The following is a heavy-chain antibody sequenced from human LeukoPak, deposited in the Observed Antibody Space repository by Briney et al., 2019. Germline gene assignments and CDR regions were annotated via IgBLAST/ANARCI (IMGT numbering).Heavy chain of an antibody. J-gene: IGHJ4*02. Sequence: PGGSLRLSCAASGFTFSSYAKSWVRQAPGKGLEWVSAISGSGGSTYYADSVEGRFTISRDNSKNTLYLQMNSLRAEDTAVYYCAKRMDIVATAKDYFDYWGQGTLVTVSS. D-gene: IGHD5-12*01. V-gene: IGHV3-23*01. CDR1: GFTFSSYA. CDR2: ISGSGGST. CDR3: AKRMDIVATAKDYFDY.